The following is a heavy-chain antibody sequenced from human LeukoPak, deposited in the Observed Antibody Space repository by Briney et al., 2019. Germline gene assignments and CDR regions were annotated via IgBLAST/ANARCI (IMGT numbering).Heavy chain of an antibody. J-gene: IGHJ4*02. CDR1: GYTFGHYY. Sequence: ASVKVSCMSSGYTFGHYYMHWVRQAPGQGLEWMGLLYPNSGGANSAQQFHGRVTMTRDPSISIAYMELSRLTYDDTAVYYCARMAHGRYYWGQGTLVTVSS. CDR3: ARMAHGRYY. V-gene: IGHV1-2*02. CDR2: LYPNSGGA. D-gene: IGHD1-26*01.